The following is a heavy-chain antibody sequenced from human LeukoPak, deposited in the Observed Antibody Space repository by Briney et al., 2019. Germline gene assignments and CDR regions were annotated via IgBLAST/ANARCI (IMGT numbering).Heavy chain of an antibody. CDR3: AREKLLWFGEVLPYGMDV. D-gene: IGHD3-10*01. V-gene: IGHV3-53*01. J-gene: IGHJ6*02. CDR1: GFTVSSNY. CDR2: IYSGGST. Sequence: GGSLRLSCAASGFTVSSNYMSWVRQAPGKGLEWVPVIYSGGSTYYADSVKGRFTISRDNSKNTLYLQMNSLRAEDTAVYYCAREKLLWFGEVLPYGMDVWGQGTTVTVSS.